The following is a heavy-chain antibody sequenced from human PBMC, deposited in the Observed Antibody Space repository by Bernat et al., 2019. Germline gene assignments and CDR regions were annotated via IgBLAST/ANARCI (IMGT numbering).Heavy chain of an antibody. V-gene: IGHV1-3*01. CDR3: ATRGGDDSSGYPFDY. D-gene: IGHD3-22*01. Sequence: KFQGRVTITRDTSASTAYMELSSLRSEDTAVYYCATRGGDDSSGYPFDYWGQGTLVTVSS. J-gene: IGHJ4*02.